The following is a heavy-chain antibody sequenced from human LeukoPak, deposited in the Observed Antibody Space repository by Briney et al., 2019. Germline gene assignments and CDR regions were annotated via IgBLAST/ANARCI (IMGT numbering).Heavy chain of an antibody. Sequence: PGRSLRPSCAASGFTFSSYGMHWVRQAPGKGLEWVAVISYDGSNKYYADSVKGRFTISRDNSKNTLYLQMNSLRAEDTAVYYCAKTSLYSGSYYSTRTGDAFDIWGQGTMVTVSS. D-gene: IGHD1-26*01. CDR1: GFTFSSYG. V-gene: IGHV3-30*18. CDR2: ISYDGSNK. J-gene: IGHJ3*02. CDR3: AKTSLYSGSYYSTRTGDAFDI.